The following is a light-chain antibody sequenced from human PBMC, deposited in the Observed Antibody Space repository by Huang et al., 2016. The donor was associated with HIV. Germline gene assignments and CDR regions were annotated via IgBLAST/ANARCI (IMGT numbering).Light chain of an antibody. Sequence: ETVMTQSPATLSLSPGERATLSCRASQTVSSTSLSWYQQKPGQAPRLLIHGTSTRATDIPARFSGSGSGTDFTLTISSLQPEDFAVYYSHQDYYLPPTFGGGTRVEIK. CDR1: QTVSSTS. J-gene: IGKJ4*01. CDR3: HQDYYLPPT. V-gene: IGKV3D-7*01. CDR2: GTS.